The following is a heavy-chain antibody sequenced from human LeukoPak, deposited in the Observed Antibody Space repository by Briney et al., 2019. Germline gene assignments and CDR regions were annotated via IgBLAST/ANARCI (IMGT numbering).Heavy chain of an antibody. CDR1: GFTVSSNY. CDR3: ASRATVTTDRFWFDP. Sequence: GGSLRLSCAASGFTVSSNYMSWVRQAPGKGLEWVSVIYSGGSTSYADSVKGRFTISRDNSKNTLCLQMNSLRAEDTAVYYCASRATVTTDRFWFDPWGQGTLVTVSP. V-gene: IGHV3-53*01. J-gene: IGHJ5*02. CDR2: IYSGGST. D-gene: IGHD4-11*01.